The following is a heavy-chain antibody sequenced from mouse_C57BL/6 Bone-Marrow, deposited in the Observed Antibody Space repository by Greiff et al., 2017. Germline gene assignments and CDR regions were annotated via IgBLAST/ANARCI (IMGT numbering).Heavy chain of an antibody. V-gene: IGHV1-63*01. Sequence: VKLVESGAELVRPGTSVKMSCKASGYTFTNYWIGWAKQRPGHGLEWIGDIYPGGGYTNYNEKFKGKATLTADKSSSTAYMQFSSLTSEDSAIYYCARSSSLWAWFAYWGQGTLVTVSA. CDR3: ARSSSLWAWFAY. J-gene: IGHJ3*01. CDR1: GYTFTNYW. CDR2: IYPGGGYT. D-gene: IGHD1-1*02.